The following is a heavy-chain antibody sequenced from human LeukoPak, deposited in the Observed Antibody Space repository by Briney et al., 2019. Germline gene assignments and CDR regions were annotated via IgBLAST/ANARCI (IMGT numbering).Heavy chain of an antibody. CDR2: INHSGST. J-gene: IGHJ6*03. CDR3: ARGLLDGDYAYYYYYMDV. Sequence: PSETLSLTCAVYGGSFSAYHWNWIRQPPGKGLEWIGEINHSGSTKYNPSLKSRVTMSADTSENQFSLKLNSVTAADTAVYYCARGLLDGDYAYYYYYMDVWGKGTTVTVSS. V-gene: IGHV4-34*01. D-gene: IGHD4-17*01. CDR1: GGSFSAYH.